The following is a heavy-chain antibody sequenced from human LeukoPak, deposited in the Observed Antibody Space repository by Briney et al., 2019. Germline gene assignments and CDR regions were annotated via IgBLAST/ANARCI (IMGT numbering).Heavy chain of an antibody. D-gene: IGHD3-10*01. CDR1: GGSMSTYY. CDR3: ARVVYSGSWGYFDY. J-gene: IGHJ4*02. V-gene: IGHV4-59*01. CDR2: IYYSGST. Sequence: SETLSLTCTVSGGSMSTYYWSWIRQSPGKGLEWIGYIYYSGSTSHNPSLKSRLTISIDTSKTQSYLKLSSVTAADTAVYYCARVVYSGSWGYFDYWGQGILVTVSS.